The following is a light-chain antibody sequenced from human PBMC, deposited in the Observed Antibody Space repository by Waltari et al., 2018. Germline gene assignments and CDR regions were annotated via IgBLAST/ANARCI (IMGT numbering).Light chain of an antibody. CDR1: SSDVGGYNY. CDR2: EVS. V-gene: IGLV2-14*01. Sequence: QSALTQPASVSGSPGQSITISCTGTSSDVGGYNYVSWYQQHPGKAPKLMIYEVSNRPSGVSNRFSGTKSGNTASRTISGRQAEDEADYYCSSYTSSSIKVFGTGTKVTVL. J-gene: IGLJ1*01. CDR3: SSYTSSSIKV.